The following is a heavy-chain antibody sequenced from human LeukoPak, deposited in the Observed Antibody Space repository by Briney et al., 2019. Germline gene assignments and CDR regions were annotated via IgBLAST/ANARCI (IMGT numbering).Heavy chain of an antibody. Sequence: ASVKVSCKASGYTFTSYYMHWVRQAPGQGLEWMGIINPSGGSTSYAQKFQGRVTMTRDMSTSTVYMELSSLRSEDTAVYYCARDGTDYCSGGSCYPPQFDYWGQGTLVTVSS. D-gene: IGHD2-15*01. J-gene: IGHJ4*02. V-gene: IGHV1-46*01. CDR1: GYTFTSYY. CDR3: ARDGTDYCSGGSCYPPQFDY. CDR2: INPSGGST.